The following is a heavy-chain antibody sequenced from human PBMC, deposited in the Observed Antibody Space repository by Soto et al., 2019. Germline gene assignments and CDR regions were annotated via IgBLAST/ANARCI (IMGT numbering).Heavy chain of an antibody. CDR2: ISSSSSYI. D-gene: IGHD3-10*01. CDR1: GFTFSSYS. V-gene: IGHV3-21*01. Sequence: GGSLRLSCAASGFTFSSYSMNWVRQAPGKGLEWVSSISSSSSYIYYADSVKGRFTISRDNAKNSLYLQMNSLRAEDTAVYYCARDSLWFGESNWFDPWGQGTLVTVSS. J-gene: IGHJ5*02. CDR3: ARDSLWFGESNWFDP.